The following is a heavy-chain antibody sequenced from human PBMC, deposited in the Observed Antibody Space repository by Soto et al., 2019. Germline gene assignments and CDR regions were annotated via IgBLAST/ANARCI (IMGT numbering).Heavy chain of an antibody. CDR1: GYSFTSYW. Sequence: GESLKISCKGSGYSFTSYWISWVRQMPGKGLEWMGRIDPSDSYTNYSPSFQGHVTISADKSISTAYLQWSSLKASDTAMYYCARVSTYYDILTGLGWFDPWGQGTLVTVSS. V-gene: IGHV5-10-1*01. J-gene: IGHJ5*02. CDR2: IDPSDSYT. D-gene: IGHD3-9*01. CDR3: ARVSTYYDILTGLGWFDP.